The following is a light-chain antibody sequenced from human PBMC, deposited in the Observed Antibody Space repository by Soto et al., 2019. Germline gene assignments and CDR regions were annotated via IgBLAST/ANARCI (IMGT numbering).Light chain of an antibody. V-gene: IGKV1-9*01. J-gene: IGKJ1*01. CDR3: QAET. CDR1: QGISSY. Sequence: DIQLTQSPSFLSASVGDRVTITCRASQGISSYLAWYQQKPGKAPKLLIYAASTLQSGVPSRFSGSGSGTEFTLTIRSLQPEDFATYYCQAETFGQGTKVEIK. CDR2: AAS.